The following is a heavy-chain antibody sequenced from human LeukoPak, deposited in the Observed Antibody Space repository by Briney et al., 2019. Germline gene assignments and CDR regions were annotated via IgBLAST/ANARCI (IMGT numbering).Heavy chain of an antibody. D-gene: IGHD5-18*01. Sequence: PSETLSLTCTVSGGSISSYYWSWIRQRPGKGLEWIGYIYYSGSTNYNPSLKSRVTISVDTSKNQFSLKLRSVTAADTAVYYCARHVGYGNNWFDPWGQGTLVTVSS. CDR2: IYYSGST. V-gene: IGHV4-59*08. J-gene: IGHJ5*02. CDR3: ARHVGYGNNWFDP. CDR1: GGSISSYY.